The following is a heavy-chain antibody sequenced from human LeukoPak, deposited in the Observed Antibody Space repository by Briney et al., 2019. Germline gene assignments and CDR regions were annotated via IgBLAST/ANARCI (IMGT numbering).Heavy chain of an antibody. V-gene: IGHV3-21*05. CDR2: ISSSSSYT. CDR3: ARAPRIFRSGYSSGWYEDY. CDR1: GFTFSWHA. J-gene: IGHJ4*02. Sequence: KPGGSLRLSCSASGFTFSWHAMHWVRQAPGKGLEWVSYISSSSSYTNYADSVKGRFTISRDNAKNSLYLQMNSLRAEDTAVYYCARAPRIFRSGYSSGWYEDYWGQGTLVTVSS. D-gene: IGHD6-19*01.